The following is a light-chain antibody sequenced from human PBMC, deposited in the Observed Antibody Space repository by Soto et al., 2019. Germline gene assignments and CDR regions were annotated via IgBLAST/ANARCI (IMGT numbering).Light chain of an antibody. Sequence: QSVLTQPPSASGTPGQRVIISCSGSSSNIGSNYVYWYQQLPGTAPKLLIYRNNQRPSGVPDRFSGSKSGTSASLAISGLRCEDEANYHCAAWDDSLSGVVFGGGTKLTVL. CDR1: SSNIGSNY. CDR3: AAWDDSLSGVV. V-gene: IGLV1-47*01. J-gene: IGLJ3*02. CDR2: RNN.